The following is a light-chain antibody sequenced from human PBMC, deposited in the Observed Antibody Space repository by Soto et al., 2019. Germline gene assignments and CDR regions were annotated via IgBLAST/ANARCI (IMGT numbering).Light chain of an antibody. CDR2: EVT. J-gene: IGLJ1*01. CDR1: SSDVGSYNL. V-gene: IGLV2-23*02. CDR3: CSYASSSTYV. Sequence: QSALTQPASVSGSPGQSITISCTGTSSDVGSYNLVSWYQQHPGKAPKLMIYEVTKRPSGVSDRFSGSKSGNTASLTISGLQAVDEADYYCCSYASSSTYVFGTGTKLTVL.